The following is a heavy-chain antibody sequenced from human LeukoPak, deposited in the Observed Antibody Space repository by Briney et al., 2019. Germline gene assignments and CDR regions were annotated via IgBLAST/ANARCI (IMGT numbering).Heavy chain of an antibody. Sequence: PSETLSLTCAVYGGSFSGYYWSWIRQPPGKGLEWIGEINHSGSTNYNPSLKSRVTISVDTSKNQFSLKLSSVTAADTAVDYCARLPYYYDSSGYYYFSFDYWGQGTLVTVSS. D-gene: IGHD3-22*01. CDR2: INHSGST. V-gene: IGHV4-34*01. J-gene: IGHJ4*02. CDR1: GGSFSGYY. CDR3: ARLPYYYDSSGYYYFSFDY.